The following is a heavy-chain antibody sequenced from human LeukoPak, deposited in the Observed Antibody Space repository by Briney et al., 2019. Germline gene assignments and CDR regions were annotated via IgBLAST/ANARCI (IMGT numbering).Heavy chain of an antibody. CDR2: LNYSGTT. CDR3: SRYDSDTGDFDP. Sequence: SETLSLTCTVSGGSISGSTSYWGWIRQSPGKGLEWIGLLNYSGTTYYNPSFRSRVSISIDRSRTQFSLKLSSVTAADTAFYYCSRYDSDTGDFDPWGQGTLVTISS. V-gene: IGHV4-39*07. D-gene: IGHD3-10*01. J-gene: IGHJ5*02. CDR1: GGSISGSTSY.